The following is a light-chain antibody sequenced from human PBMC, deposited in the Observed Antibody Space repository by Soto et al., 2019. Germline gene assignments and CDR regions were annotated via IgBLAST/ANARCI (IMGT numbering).Light chain of an antibody. Sequence: EIVLTQSPATLSLSPGERATLSCRASQSVSSYLAWYQQKPGQAPRLLIYDASNRATGIPARFSGSGSGTAFTRTISSLEPEDFAVYYCQQRSNWPPWWTFGQGTKVEIK. CDR3: QQRSNWPPWWT. J-gene: IGKJ1*01. CDR2: DAS. V-gene: IGKV3-11*01. CDR1: QSVSSY.